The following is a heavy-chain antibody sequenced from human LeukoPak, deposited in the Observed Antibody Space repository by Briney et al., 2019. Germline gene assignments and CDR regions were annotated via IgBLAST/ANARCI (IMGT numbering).Heavy chain of an antibody. CDR2: ISYDGSNK. Sequence: PGRSLRLSCAASGFTFSSYGMHWVRQAPGKGLEWVAVISYDGSNKYYADSVKGRFTISRDNSKNTLYLQMNSLRAEDTAVYYCAKDLMLRYFDWAFDYWGQGTLVTVSS. CDR3: AKDLMLRYFDWAFDY. D-gene: IGHD3-9*01. J-gene: IGHJ4*02. V-gene: IGHV3-30*18. CDR1: GFTFSSYG.